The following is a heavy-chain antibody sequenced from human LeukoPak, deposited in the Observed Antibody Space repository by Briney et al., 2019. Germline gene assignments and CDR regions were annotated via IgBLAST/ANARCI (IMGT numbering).Heavy chain of an antibody. V-gene: IGHV1-8*01. CDR3: ARGRRGYCSSTSCTPDNWFDP. CDR2: MNPNSGNT. J-gene: IGHJ5*02. CDR1: GYTFTSYD. Sequence: ASVKVSCKASGYTFTSYDINWVRQATGQGLEWMGWMNPNSGNTGYAQKFQGRVTMTRNTSISTAYIELSSLRSEDTAVYYCARGRRGYCSSTSCTPDNWFDPWGQGTLVTVSS. D-gene: IGHD2-2*01.